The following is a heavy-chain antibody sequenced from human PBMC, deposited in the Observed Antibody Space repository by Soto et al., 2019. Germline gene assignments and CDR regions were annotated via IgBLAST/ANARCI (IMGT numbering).Heavy chain of an antibody. V-gene: IGHV3-30-3*01. J-gene: IGHJ4*02. CDR2: ISYDGSNK. CDR1: TFSFSSYA. Sequence: QVQLVESGGGVVQPGRSLRLSCAASTFSFSSYAMHWVRQAPGKGLEWVAVISYDGSNKYYADSVKGRFTISRDNSKNTLYLQLNSLRAEDTAVYYCARDRVAITMIVVGQTTAFGAVDYWGQGTLVTVSS. D-gene: IGHD3-22*01. CDR3: ARDRVAITMIVVGQTTAFGAVDY.